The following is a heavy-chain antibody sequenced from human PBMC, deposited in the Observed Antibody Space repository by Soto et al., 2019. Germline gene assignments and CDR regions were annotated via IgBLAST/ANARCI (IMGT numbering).Heavy chain of an antibody. D-gene: IGHD3-22*01. CDR2: NIPMFGTP. J-gene: IGHJ6*02. V-gene: IGHV1-69*01. CDR3: ARPLRDRNYYYGMAV. CDR1: GGTFSKYA. Sequence: QVQLVQSGAEMQQPGASVRVSCKASGGTFSKYAFSWVRQAPGQGLEWLGGNIPMFGTPNYAQKFQGRVAISADESTATVYMELSSLRAEDTAVYFGARPLRDRNYYYGMAVWGQGTTVTVSS.